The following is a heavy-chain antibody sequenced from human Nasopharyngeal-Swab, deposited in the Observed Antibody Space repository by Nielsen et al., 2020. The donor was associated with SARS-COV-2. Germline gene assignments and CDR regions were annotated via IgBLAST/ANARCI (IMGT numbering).Heavy chain of an antibody. J-gene: IGHJ6*03. Sequence: ASVKVSCKASGYTFARNYIHWVRQAPGQGLEWMGIINPRDRSTSYAQKFQGRVTMTRVTSTSTVSMELSSLRSDDTAVYYCARDAKDCSSTSCSIYFSHYMDVWGKGTTVTVSS. CDR3: ARDAKDCSSTSCSIYFSHYMDV. V-gene: IGHV1-46*01. D-gene: IGHD2-2*01. CDR1: GYTFARNY. CDR2: INPRDRST.